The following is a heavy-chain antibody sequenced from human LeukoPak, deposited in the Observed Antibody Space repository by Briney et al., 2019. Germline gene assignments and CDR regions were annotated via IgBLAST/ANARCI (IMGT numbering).Heavy chain of an antibody. Sequence: PGGSLRLSCAASGFTFSSYGMHWVRQAPGKGLEWVAFIRYDGSNKYYADSVKGRFTISRDNSKNTLYLQMNSLRAEDTAVYYCARVGVVGGDCSGGSCYLFGFDYWGQGTLVTVSS. CDR3: ARVGVVGGDCSGGSCYLFGFDY. D-gene: IGHD2-15*01. CDR1: GFTFSSYG. V-gene: IGHV3-30*02. J-gene: IGHJ4*02. CDR2: IRYDGSNK.